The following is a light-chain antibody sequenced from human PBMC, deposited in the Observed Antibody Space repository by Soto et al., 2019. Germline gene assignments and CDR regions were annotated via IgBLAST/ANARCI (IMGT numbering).Light chain of an antibody. V-gene: IGKV3D-20*01. Sequence: EIVLTQSPGSLSLSPGERATLSCRASQSVSSSYLAWYQQKPGLAPRLLIYDASSRATGIPDRFSGSGSGTDFTLTISRLEPEDFAVYYCQQYGSPPLTFGQGTRLEI. CDR2: DAS. J-gene: IGKJ5*01. CDR3: QQYGSPPLT. CDR1: QSVSSSY.